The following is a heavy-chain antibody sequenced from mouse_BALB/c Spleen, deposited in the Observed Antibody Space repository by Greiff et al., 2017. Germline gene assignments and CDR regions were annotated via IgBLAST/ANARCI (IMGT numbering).Heavy chain of an antibody. CDR1: GFNIKDTY. CDR3: ASAYYGKGDY. V-gene: IGHV14-3*02. Sequence: EVKLQESGAELVKPGASVKLSCTASGFNIKDTYMHWVKQRPEQGLEWIGRIDPANGNTKYDPKFQGKATITADTSSNTAYLQLSSLTSEDTAVYYCASAYYGKGDYWGQGTTLTVSS. J-gene: IGHJ2*01. CDR2: IDPANGNT. D-gene: IGHD2-10*01.